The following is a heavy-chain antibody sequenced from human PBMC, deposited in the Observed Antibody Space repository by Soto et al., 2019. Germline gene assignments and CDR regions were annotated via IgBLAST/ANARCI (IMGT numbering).Heavy chain of an antibody. CDR2: FIPVYRTL. CDR3: ATGVIWIGYFTVDS. D-gene: IGHD3-3*01. J-gene: IGHJ4*02. Sequence: QVQLVQSGAEVKKPGSSVKVSCKASGGSFGKSAINWGRQTPGQGLEWLGGFIPVYRTLNYAQKFQGRVNIPADESTGTAYMTLSSLASDDTAVYYCATGVIWIGYFTVDSWGQGTRVTVSS. CDR1: GGSFGKSA. V-gene: IGHV1-69*01.